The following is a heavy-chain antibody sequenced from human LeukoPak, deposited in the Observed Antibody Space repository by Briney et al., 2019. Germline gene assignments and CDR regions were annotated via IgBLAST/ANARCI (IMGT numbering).Heavy chain of an antibody. J-gene: IGHJ3*02. CDR1: GFIFSSYS. CDR3: ARSKRNGFDI. V-gene: IGHV3-48*01. CDR2: ISSSSSPI. Sequence: PGGSLRLSCAASGFIFSSYSMNWVRQAPGKGLEWVSYISSSSSPIYYADSVKGRFTISRDNAKNSLYLQMNSLRAEDTAVYYCARSKRNGFDIWGQGTMVTVSS.